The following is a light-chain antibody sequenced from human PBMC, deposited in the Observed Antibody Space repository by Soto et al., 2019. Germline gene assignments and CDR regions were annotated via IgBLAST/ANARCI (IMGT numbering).Light chain of an antibody. CDR2: TAS. V-gene: IGKV3-20*01. CDR3: QQYGTSPQYT. J-gene: IGKJ2*01. CDR1: QSITNND. Sequence: ESVLTQSPGALSLSPGERATLSCRASQSITNNDLAWYQQKPGQAPRLLIYTASIRATGIPDRFSGSGSGTDFTLTISGLEPEDFAAYYCQQYGTSPQYTFGQGTKVDIK.